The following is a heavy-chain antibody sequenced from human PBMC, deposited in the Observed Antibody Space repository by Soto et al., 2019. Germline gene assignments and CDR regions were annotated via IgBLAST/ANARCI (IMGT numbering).Heavy chain of an antibody. Sequence: PGGSLRLSCAASVFTFSSYAMSWVRQAPGKGLEWVSAISGSGGSTYYADSVKGRFTISRDNSKNTLYLQMNSLRAEDTAVYYCAKGSIDVPPIYDFWSGQIFDYWGQGTLVTVSS. J-gene: IGHJ4*02. CDR1: VFTFSSYA. V-gene: IGHV3-23*01. CDR3: AKGSIDVPPIYDFWSGQIFDY. CDR2: ISGSGGST. D-gene: IGHD3-3*01.